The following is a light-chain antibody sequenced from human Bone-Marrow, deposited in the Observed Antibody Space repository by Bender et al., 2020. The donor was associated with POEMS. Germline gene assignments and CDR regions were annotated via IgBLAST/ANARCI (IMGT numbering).Light chain of an antibody. Sequence: QSALTQPASVSGSPGQSVTVSCTGSSSDVGNYDLVTWYQQYPGKAPSLIIYDVNKRPSGISNRFSGSKSGNTASLTISGLQAEDEADYYCSSFAKSNIVLFGGGTRLTVL. J-gene: IGLJ2*01. CDR2: DVN. V-gene: IGLV2-23*02. CDR3: SSFAKSNIVL. CDR1: SSDVGNYDL.